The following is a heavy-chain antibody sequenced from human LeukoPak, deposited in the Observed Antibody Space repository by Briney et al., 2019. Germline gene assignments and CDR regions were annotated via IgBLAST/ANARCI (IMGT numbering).Heavy chain of an antibody. CDR3: AKVDSYYYDSSGVAFDI. V-gene: IGHV3-23*01. Sequence: GGSLRLSCAASGFTFRSYARRWVRQARGKGVEWVSAISVSGGSTYYAASVKGRFPIPTDNSKTTLYLQINSLTAEDTAVYYCAKVDSYYYDSSGVAFDISDRGTMLTVSS. CDR1: GFTFRSYA. CDR2: ISVSGGST. D-gene: IGHD3-22*01. J-gene: IGHJ3*02.